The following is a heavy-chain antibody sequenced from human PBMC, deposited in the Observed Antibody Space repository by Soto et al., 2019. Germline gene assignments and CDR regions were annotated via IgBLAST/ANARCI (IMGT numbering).Heavy chain of an antibody. D-gene: IGHD2-21*01. Sequence: QVHLVQSGGEVKKPGALVKVSCKASGYPFTSSGFSWVRQAPGQGLEWLGWISAYNGNTLYARKFKGRVTMTTDTSTSTAYMELGSLRSDDTAVYYCATDPYCGSAPGCSALDAWGQGTTVTVSS. CDR1: GYPFTSSG. CDR2: ISAYNGNT. V-gene: IGHV1-18*04. CDR3: ATDPYCGSAPGCSALDA. J-gene: IGHJ6*02.